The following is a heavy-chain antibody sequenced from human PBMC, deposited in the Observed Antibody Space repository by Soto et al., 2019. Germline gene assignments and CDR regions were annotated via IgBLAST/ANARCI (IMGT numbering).Heavy chain of an antibody. D-gene: IGHD3-22*01. CDR2: ISGSGGST. V-gene: IGHV3-23*01. CDR1: GFTFSSYA. J-gene: IGHJ3*02. Sequence: PGGSLRLSCAASGFTFSSYAMSWVRQAPGKGLEWVSAISGSGGSTYYADSVKGRFTISRDNSKNTLYLQMNSLRAEDTAVYYCAKDSLLTYYYDSSGWWSAFDIWGQGTMVTVSS. CDR3: AKDSLLTYYYDSSGWWSAFDI.